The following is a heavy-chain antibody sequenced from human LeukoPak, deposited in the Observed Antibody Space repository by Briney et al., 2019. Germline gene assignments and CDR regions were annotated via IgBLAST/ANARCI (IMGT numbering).Heavy chain of an antibody. J-gene: IGHJ5*02. V-gene: IGHV1-2*02. CDR2: INANSGGT. CDR1: GYTFTGYY. D-gene: IGHD2-2*03. CDR3: ARCGHCDTTSCYNWFDP. Sequence: RASVKVSCKASGYTFTGYYMHWVRQAPGQGLEWMGWINANSGGTNHAQKFQGRVTMTRDTSISTAYMELSGLRSDDTAVYYCARCGHCDTTSCYNWFDPWGQGTQVTVSS.